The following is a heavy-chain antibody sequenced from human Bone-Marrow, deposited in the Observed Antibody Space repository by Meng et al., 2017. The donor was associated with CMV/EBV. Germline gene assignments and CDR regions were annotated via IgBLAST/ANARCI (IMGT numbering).Heavy chain of an antibody. J-gene: IGHJ5*02. D-gene: IGHD5-12*01. V-gene: IGHV5-51*01. CDR2: IYPGDSDT. CDR3: ARRATSYDVFAP. CDR1: GYSFTSYW. Sequence: GESLKISCKGSGYSFTSYWIGWVRQMPGKGLEWMGIIYPGDSDTRYNPSFQGQVTISADKSSSTAYLQWSRLKASDTAMYYCARRATSYDVFAPFCQGTLVTVSS.